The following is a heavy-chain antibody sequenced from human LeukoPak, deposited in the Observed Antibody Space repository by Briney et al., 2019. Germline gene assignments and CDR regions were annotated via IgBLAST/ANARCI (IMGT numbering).Heavy chain of an antibody. D-gene: IGHD5/OR15-5a*01. CDR1: GFSISNDYY. Sequence: PSETLSLTCTVSGFSISNDYYWTWLRQPPGKGLEWIGGIYHSGTTYYNPSLRGRVSISLDTSKTQFSLKLSSVTAADTAVYYCARVVSTSGFHFDYWGQGTLVTVSS. CDR2: IYHSGTT. V-gene: IGHV4-38-2*02. J-gene: IGHJ4*02. CDR3: ARVVSTSGFHFDY.